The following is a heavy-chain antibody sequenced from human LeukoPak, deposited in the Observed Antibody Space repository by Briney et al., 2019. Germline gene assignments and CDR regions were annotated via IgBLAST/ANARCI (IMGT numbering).Heavy chain of an antibody. J-gene: IGHJ6*02. CDR3: ARDFPYYDILTGYRNYYYGMDV. V-gene: IGHV1-8*01. CDR1: GYTFTSYD. CDR2: MNPNSGNT. Sequence: GASVKVSCKASGYTFTSYDINWVRQATGQGLEWMGWMNPNSGNTGYAQKFQGRVTMTRNTSISTAYMELSGLRSEDTAVYYCARDFPYYDILTGYRNYYYGMDVWGQGTTVTVSS. D-gene: IGHD3-9*01.